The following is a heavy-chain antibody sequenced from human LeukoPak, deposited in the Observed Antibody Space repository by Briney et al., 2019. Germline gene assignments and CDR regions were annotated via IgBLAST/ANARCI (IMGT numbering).Heavy chain of an antibody. Sequence: PSETLSLTCTVSGGSISSYYWSWIRQPPGKGLEWIGYIYYSGSTNYNPSLKSRVTISVKTSKNQFSLKLSSVTAADTAVYYCARAHMITSYYYYYYMDVWGKGTTVTVSS. CDR1: GGSISSYY. CDR3: ARAHMITSYYYYYYMDV. V-gene: IGHV4-59*01. J-gene: IGHJ6*03. D-gene: IGHD3-16*01. CDR2: IYYSGST.